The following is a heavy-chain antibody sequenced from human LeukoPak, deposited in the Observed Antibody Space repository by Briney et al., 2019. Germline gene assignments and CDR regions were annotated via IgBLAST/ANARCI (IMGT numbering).Heavy chain of an antibody. CDR3: ARDFPQYYGDYLPVI. CDR2: IYYSGST. V-gene: IGHV4-59*06. D-gene: IGHD4-17*01. Sequence: SETLSLICTVSGGSISSYYWSWIRQHPGKGLEWIGYIYYSGSTYYNPSLKSRVTISVDTSKNQFSLKLSSVTAADTAVYYCARDFPQYYGDYLPVIWGQGTMVTVSS. J-gene: IGHJ3*02. CDR1: GGSISSYY.